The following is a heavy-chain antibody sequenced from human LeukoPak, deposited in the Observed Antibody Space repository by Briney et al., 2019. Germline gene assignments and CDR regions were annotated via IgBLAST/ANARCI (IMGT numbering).Heavy chain of an antibody. CDR3: ARGDWDYYDSSGYSDY. V-gene: IGHV1-2*02. Sequence: ASVKVSCKASGYTFTGYYTHWVRQAPGQGLEWMGWINPNSGGTNYAQKFQGMVTMTRDTSISTAYMELSRLRSDDTAVYYCARGDWDYYDSSGYSDYWGQGTLVTVSS. D-gene: IGHD3-22*01. CDR2: INPNSGGT. CDR1: GYTFTGYY. J-gene: IGHJ4*02.